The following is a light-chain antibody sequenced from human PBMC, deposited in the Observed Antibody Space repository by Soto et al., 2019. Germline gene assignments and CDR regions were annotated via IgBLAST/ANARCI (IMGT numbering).Light chain of an antibody. J-gene: IGLJ1*01. Sequence: QSVLNQPASVSGSPGQSITISCTGTSSDVGSYNLVSWYQQHPGKAPKLMICEGSKRPSGVSNCFSGSKSGNTASLTISGLQAEDEADYYCCSYAGRSTYVFGTGTRSPS. CDR3: CSYAGRSTYV. CDR2: EGS. V-gene: IGLV2-23*01. CDR1: SSDVGSYNL.